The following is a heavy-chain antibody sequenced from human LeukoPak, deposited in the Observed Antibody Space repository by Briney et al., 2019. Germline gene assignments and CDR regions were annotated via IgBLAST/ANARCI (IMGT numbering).Heavy chain of an antibody. CDR1: GFTFDDYA. CDR2: ISWDGGST. CDR3: AKKTSGKNYYMDV. J-gene: IGHJ6*03. Sequence: PGGSLRLSCAASGFTFDDYAMHWVRQAPGKGLEWVSLISWDGGSTYYADSVKGRFTISRDNSKNSLYLQMNSLRAEDTALYYCAKKTSGKNYYMDVWGKGTTVTVSS. D-gene: IGHD2-2*01. V-gene: IGHV3-43D*03.